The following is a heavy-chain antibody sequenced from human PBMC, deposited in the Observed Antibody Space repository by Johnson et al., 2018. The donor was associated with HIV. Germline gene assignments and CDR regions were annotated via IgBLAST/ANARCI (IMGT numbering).Heavy chain of an antibody. J-gene: IGHJ3*02. CDR1: GFTVSSNY. CDR2: IYSGGST. CDR3: ASIDPSVAFDI. Sequence: VQLVEFGGGLVQPGGSLRLSCAASGFTVSSNYMSWVRQAPGKGLEWVSVIYSGGSTYYADSVKGRFTISRDNSRNTLYLQMNSLTAEDTAVYYCASIDPSVAFDIWGQGTMVIVSS. V-gene: IGHV3-66*02.